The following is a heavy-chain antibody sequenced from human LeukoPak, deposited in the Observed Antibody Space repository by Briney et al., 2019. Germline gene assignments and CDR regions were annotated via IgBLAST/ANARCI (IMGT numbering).Heavy chain of an antibody. CDR3: ARHAYGHILPGYHFEY. Sequence: PSETLSLTCTVSGGSISSYYWSWIRQPPGKGLEWIGYIYYTGRTNYNPSLKSRVTISVDTSKNQFSLKLSSVAAADTAVYYCARHAYGHILPGYHFEYWGQGTLVTVSS. CDR1: GGSISSYY. J-gene: IGHJ4*02. D-gene: IGHD3-9*01. CDR2: IYYTGRT. V-gene: IGHV4-59*08.